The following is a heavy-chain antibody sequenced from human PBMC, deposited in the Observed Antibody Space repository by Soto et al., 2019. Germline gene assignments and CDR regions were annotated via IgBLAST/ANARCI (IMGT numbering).Heavy chain of an antibody. J-gene: IGHJ4*02. CDR1: GFTLSDYW. V-gene: IGHV3-74*01. CDR3: AKDLDAFDY. CDR2: ISGYGGST. Sequence: GGSLRLSCVASGFTLSDYWMHCVRQAPGKGLVWVSAISGYGGSTSYADSVKGRFTVSRDKSRNTLYLQMNSLSAEDTAVYYCAKDLDAFDYWGQGTLVTVSS.